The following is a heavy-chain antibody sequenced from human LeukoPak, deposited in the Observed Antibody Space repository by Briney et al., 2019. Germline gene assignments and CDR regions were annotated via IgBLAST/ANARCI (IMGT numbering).Heavy chain of an antibody. V-gene: IGHV4-39*01. J-gene: IGHJ4*02. D-gene: IGHD4-17*01. CDR1: GGSISSSSYY. Sequence: PSETLSLTCTVSGGSISSSSYYWGWIRQPPGKGLEWIGSIYYSGSTYYNPSLKSRVTISVDTSKNQFSLKLSSVTAADTAVYYCARQRKTTHHFDYWGQGTLVTVSS. CDR3: ARQRKTTHHFDY. CDR2: IYYSGST.